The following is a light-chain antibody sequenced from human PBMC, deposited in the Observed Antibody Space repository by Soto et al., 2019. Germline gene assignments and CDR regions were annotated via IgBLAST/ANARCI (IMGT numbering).Light chain of an antibody. CDR3: SSFTSGSTL. J-gene: IGLJ1*01. Sequence: QSVLTQPPSVSGAPGQRVTISCTGSSSNIGAGYDVHWYQQLPGTAPKLLIYGNSNRPSGVPDRFSGSKSGTSASLAITGLQAEDEADYYCSSFTSGSTLFGTGTKLTVL. V-gene: IGLV1-40*01. CDR2: GNS. CDR1: SSNIGAGYD.